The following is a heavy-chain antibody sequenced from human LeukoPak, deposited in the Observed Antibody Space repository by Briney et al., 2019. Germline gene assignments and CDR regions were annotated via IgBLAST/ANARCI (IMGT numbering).Heavy chain of an antibody. CDR1: GFTFSDYY. CDR2: ISSSGSTI. V-gene: IGHV3-11*01. CDR3: AKAIAAAGYYYYGMDV. J-gene: IGHJ6*02. D-gene: IGHD6-13*01. Sequence: PGGSLRLSCAASGFTFSDYYMSWIRQAPGKGLEWVSYISSSGSTIYYADSVKGRFTISRDNAKNSLYLQMNSLRAEDTALYYCAKAIAAAGYYYYGMDVWGQGTTVTVSS.